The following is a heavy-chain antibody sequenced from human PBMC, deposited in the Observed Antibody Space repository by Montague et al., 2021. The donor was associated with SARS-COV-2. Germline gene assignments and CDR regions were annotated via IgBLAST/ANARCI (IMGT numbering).Heavy chain of an antibody. V-gene: IGHV6-1*01. CDR3: ARHSYRTFDF. CDR1: GDSVSTYGVA. Sequence: CAISGDSVSTYGVAWDWIRQSPSRGLEWLGMTIYTGSAWYNEYAESVKGRITINPDTPENQFSLHLTSATPEDTAVYYCARHSYRTFDFWGQGTLVTVSS. D-gene: IGHD3-10*01. CDR2: TIYTGSAWYN. J-gene: IGHJ4*02.